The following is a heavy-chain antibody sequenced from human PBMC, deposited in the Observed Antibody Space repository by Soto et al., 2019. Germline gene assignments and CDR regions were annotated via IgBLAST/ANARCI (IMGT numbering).Heavy chain of an antibody. V-gene: IGHV4-59*08. CDR2: IYYSGST. CDR1: GGSISSYY. CDR3: ARHNYGSGSTYFDY. Sequence: QVQLQESGPGLVKPSETLSLTCTVSGGSISSYYWSWIRQPPGKGLEWIGDIYYSGSTNYNPSLKSRVTISVHTSKNQFSLKLNSMTAADTAVYYCARHNYGSGSTYFDYWGQGTLVTVSS. J-gene: IGHJ4*02. D-gene: IGHD3-10*01.